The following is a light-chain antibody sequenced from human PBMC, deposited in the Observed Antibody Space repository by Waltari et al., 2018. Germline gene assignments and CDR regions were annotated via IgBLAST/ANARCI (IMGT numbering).Light chain of an antibody. V-gene: IGLV1-44*01. CDR1: YHNLGSNT. Sequence: QSVVTQPPSVSGTPGQRGTLSCSGSYHNLGSNTVTWYPQLPETAPKLLIYSNDRRPSGVPDRFSGSKSGTSASLGISGLQSEDEADYYCAAWDDSLNCHMVFGGGTKVTVL. J-gene: IGLJ2*01. CDR3: AAWDDSLNCHMV. CDR2: SND.